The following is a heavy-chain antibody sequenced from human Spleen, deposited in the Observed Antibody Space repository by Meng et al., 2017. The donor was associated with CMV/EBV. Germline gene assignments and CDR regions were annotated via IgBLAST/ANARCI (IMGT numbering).Heavy chain of an antibody. J-gene: IGHJ4*02. D-gene: IGHD2-2*01. CDR3: ARGWRGYCSSTSCSGRPKDPLYYFDY. CDR2: ISGYNGRT. V-gene: IGHV1-18*01. Sequence: WMRQARGQGREWVGWISGYNGRTKYAQSFQGRLTMTTDTSTSTAYMELRSLRSDDTAVYYCARGWRGYCSSTSCSGRPKDPLYYFDYWGQGTLVTVSS.